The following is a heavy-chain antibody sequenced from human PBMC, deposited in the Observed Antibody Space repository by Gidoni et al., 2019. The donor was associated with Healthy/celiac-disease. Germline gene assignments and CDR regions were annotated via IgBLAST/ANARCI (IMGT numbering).Heavy chain of an antibody. CDR1: GGSISSGSYY. Sequence: QVQLQESGPGLVKPSQTLSLTCTVSGGSISSGSYYWSWIRQPAGKGLEWIGRIYTSGSTNYNPSLKSRVTISVDTSKNQFSLKLSSVTAADTAVYYCARVLVAGPAEYFQHWGQGTLVTVSS. J-gene: IGHJ1*01. D-gene: IGHD6-19*01. CDR3: ARVLVAGPAEYFQH. CDR2: IYTSGST. V-gene: IGHV4-61*02.